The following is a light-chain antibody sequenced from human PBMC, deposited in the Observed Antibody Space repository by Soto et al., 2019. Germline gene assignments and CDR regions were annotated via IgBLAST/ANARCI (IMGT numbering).Light chain of an antibody. J-gene: IGKJ4*01. CDR3: QQYGSSFLS. CDR1: QTVTSGY. CDR2: GT. V-gene: IGKV3-20*01. Sequence: XILLTQSPCSLSLSPGERTTLSCRSSQTVTSGYLAWYQQKPGQAHRILIYGTRRAPGIPEKFSGSGSGKDFPLTISTLEPEDFAVYYCQQYGSSFLSFGGGTKVDIK.